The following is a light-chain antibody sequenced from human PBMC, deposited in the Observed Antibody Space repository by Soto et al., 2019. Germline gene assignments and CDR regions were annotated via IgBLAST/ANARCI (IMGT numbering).Light chain of an antibody. CDR3: ATWDDILSGPV. J-gene: IGLJ2*01. Sequence: QLVLSQPPSASGTPGQKVTISCSGGSSTIATNYVYWYRQLPGTAPKLLIYANNQRPSGVPDRLSGSKSGTSASLAISGLRSGDEADYYCATWDDILSGPVFGGGTKLTVL. V-gene: IGLV1-47*01. CDR1: SSTIATNY. CDR2: ANN.